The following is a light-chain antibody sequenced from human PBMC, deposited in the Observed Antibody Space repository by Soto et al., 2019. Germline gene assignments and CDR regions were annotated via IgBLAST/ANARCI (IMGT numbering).Light chain of an antibody. CDR3: HQFGYSPRT. Sequence: EIVLTQSPATLSLSPGERATLSCRASQSVSSHLAWFQQRPGQAPRLLIYDASNRATGIPARFSGRGSGTDFTLAIRRLEPEDFAVYYCHQFGYSPRTFGQGTKVDIK. J-gene: IGKJ1*01. CDR1: QSVSSH. CDR2: DAS. V-gene: IGKV3-11*01.